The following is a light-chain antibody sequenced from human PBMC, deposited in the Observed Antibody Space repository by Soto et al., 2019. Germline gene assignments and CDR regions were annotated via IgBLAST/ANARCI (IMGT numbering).Light chain of an antibody. CDR2: GAS. Sequence: EILLTQSPGTLSLSPGERCTLSCMSIQSVSPSSLAWYQQRPGQSPRLLIYGASSRATGIPDRFSGSGSGTDFTLTIRRLEPEDFAVYYCQQYGSSYPWTFGQGTKVDI. CDR3: QQYGSSYPWT. J-gene: IGKJ1*01. V-gene: IGKV3-20*01. CDR1: QSVSPSS.